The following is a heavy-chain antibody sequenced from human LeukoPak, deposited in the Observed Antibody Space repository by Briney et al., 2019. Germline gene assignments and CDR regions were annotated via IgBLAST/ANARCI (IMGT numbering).Heavy chain of an antibody. Sequence: PGGSLRLSCAASGFTFSNYNMNWVRQAPGKGLEWVSSISSSSSYIYYADSVKGRFTISRDNAKSSVHLQMNSLRADDTAVYYCARVISVSDFWPIPYDYWGQGTPVTVSS. CDR1: GFTFSNYN. CDR3: ARVISVSDFWPIPYDY. J-gene: IGHJ4*02. D-gene: IGHD3-3*01. CDR2: ISSSSSYI. V-gene: IGHV3-21*01.